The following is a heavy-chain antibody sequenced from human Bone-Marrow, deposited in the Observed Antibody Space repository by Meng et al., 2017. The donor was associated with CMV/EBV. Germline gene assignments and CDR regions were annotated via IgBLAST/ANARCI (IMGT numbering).Heavy chain of an antibody. CDR1: GLHFNSYW. CDR3: ATRPYYYGSGIYHDS. J-gene: IGHJ4*02. CDR2: IKYDGSER. Sequence: SGLHFNSYWMNWVRQAPGKGLEWVANIKYDGSERYYVESVKGRFTVSRDNAKKSLYLQMNSLRGEDTAVYYCATRPYYYGSGIYHDSWGQGTLVTVSS. D-gene: IGHD3-10*01. V-gene: IGHV3-7*01.